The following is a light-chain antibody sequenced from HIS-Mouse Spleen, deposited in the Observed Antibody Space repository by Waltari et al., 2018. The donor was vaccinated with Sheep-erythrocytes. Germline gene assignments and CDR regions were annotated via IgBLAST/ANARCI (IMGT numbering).Light chain of an antibody. CDR1: SSDVGGYNY. Sequence: QSALTQPPSASGSPGQSVTISCTGTSSDVGGYNYVSWYQQHPGKAPKLMIYDVSKWPSGVPDRFSGSKSGNTASLTISGLQAEDEADYYCCSYAGSYNHVFATGTKVTVL. V-gene: IGLV2-8*01. CDR3: CSYAGSYNHV. CDR2: DVS. J-gene: IGLJ1*01.